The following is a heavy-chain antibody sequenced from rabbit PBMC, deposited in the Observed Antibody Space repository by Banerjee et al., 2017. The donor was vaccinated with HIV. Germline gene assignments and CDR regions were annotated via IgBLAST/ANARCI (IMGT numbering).Heavy chain of an antibody. J-gene: IGHJ3*01. CDR1: GFSFSSSYW. Sequence: QSLEESGGDLVKPGASLTLTCTASGFSFSSSYWICWVRQAPGKGLEWIACIYTGSVSTYYAIWAKGRFTISKTSSTTVTLQMTSLTAADTATYFCATGSGWGGTRLDLWGQGTLVTVS. CDR3: ATGSGWGGTRLDL. V-gene: IGHV1S40*01. D-gene: IGHD4-1*01. CDR2: IYTGSVST.